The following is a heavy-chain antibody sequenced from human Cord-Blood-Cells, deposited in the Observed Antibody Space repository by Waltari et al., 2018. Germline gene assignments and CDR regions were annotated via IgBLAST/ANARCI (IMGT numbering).Heavy chain of an antibody. Sequence: QVQLVQSGAEVKKPGASVKVSCKASGYTFTSYAMHWVRQAPGQRLEWMGWINAGNGNTKYSQKFQGRVIITRDTSASTAYMELSSLRSEDTAVYYCARDRLGTMVRGVNNWFDPWGQGTLVTVSS. J-gene: IGHJ5*02. D-gene: IGHD3-10*01. V-gene: IGHV1-3*01. CDR3: ARDRLGTMVRGVNNWFDP. CDR1: GYTFTSYA. CDR2: INAGNGNT.